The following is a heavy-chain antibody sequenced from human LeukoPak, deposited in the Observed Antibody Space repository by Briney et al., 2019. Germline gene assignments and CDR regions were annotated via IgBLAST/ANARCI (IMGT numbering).Heavy chain of an antibody. J-gene: IGHJ4*02. Sequence: PGGSLRLSCAASGFTFSNAWMSWVRLAPGKGLQWVGRIKSNTDGGTTDYAAPVKGRFTISRDDSKTTLYLQMSSLKTEDTAVYYCTTLSQYYYDISGSYYGPNDYWGQGTLVTVSS. D-gene: IGHD3-22*01. CDR2: IKSNTDGGTT. V-gene: IGHV3-15*01. CDR1: GFTFSNAW. CDR3: TTLSQYYYDISGSYYGPNDY.